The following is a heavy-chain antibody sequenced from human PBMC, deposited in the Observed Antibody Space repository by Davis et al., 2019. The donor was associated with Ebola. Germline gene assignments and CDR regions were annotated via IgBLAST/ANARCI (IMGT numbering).Heavy chain of an antibody. Sequence: PSETLSLTCTVFGGSISSSDYCWGWIRQPPGKELEWIGSICYNGNTYYKPFLKSRVTISVDTSKTQFSLKVNSVTAADTAVYYCAREIAAVNNHGMDVWGRGTAVSVSS. J-gene: IGHJ6*02. CDR3: AREIAAVNNHGMDV. CDR1: GGSISSSDYC. CDR2: ICYNGNT. V-gene: IGHV4-39*02. D-gene: IGHD6-25*01.